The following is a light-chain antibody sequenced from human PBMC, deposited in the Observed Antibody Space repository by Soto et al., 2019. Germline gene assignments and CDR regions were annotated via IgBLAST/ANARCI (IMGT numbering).Light chain of an antibody. V-gene: IGKV3-20*01. CDR1: QSVSSNY. Sequence: EIVLTQSPGTLSLSPGERATLSCRASQSVSSNYLAWYQQKPVQAPRILLYGASSRATGIPDRLSGSGSGIDFTLTSSRLEPEDFAVYYGQQYDSSPWTFGQGTKVDIK. CDR3: QQYDSSPWT. J-gene: IGKJ1*01. CDR2: GAS.